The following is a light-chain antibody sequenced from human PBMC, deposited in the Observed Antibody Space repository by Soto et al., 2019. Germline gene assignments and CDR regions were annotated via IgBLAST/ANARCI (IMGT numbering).Light chain of an antibody. Sequence: QAASVSGSPGQSITISCTGTSSDVGSYNLVSWYQQHPGKAPKLMIYEGSKRPSGVSNRFSGSKSGNTASLTISGLQAEDEADYYCCSYAGVGVVFGGGTKLTVL. V-gene: IGLV2-23*01. CDR2: EGS. J-gene: IGLJ2*01. CDR1: SSDVGSYNL. CDR3: CSYAGVGVV.